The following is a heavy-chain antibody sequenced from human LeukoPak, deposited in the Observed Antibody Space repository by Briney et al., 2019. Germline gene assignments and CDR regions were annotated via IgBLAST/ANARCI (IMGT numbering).Heavy chain of an antibody. D-gene: IGHD2-21*01. CDR1: GFTFSSYA. CDR3: AKDLYFFDY. Sequence: GGSLRLSCAASGFTFSSYAMHWVRQAPGKGLEWVAVISYDGSNKYYADSVKGRFTISRDNSKNTLYLQMNSLRAEDTAVYYCAKDLYFFDYWGQGTLVTVSS. J-gene: IGHJ4*02. CDR2: ISYDGSNK. V-gene: IGHV3-30-3*01.